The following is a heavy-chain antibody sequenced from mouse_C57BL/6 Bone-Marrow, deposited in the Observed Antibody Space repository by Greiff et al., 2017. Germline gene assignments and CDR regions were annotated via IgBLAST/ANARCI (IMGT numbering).Heavy chain of an antibody. J-gene: IGHJ3*01. CDR3: ARPSYYSNWWVAWFAY. D-gene: IGHD2-5*01. V-gene: IGHV5-4*01. CDR2: ISDGGSYT. CDR1: GFTFSSYA. Sequence: VQVVESGGGLVKPGGSLKLSCAASGFTFSSYAMSWVRQTPEKRLEWVATISDGGSYTYYPDNVKGRFTISRDNAKNNLYLQMSHLKSEDTAMYYCARPSYYSNWWVAWFAYWGQGTLVTVSA.